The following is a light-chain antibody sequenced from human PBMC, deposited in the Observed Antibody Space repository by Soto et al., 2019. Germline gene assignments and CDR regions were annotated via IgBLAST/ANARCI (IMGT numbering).Light chain of an antibody. J-gene: IGKJ1*01. V-gene: IGKV1-39*01. CDR2: AAS. CDR1: QTVSRY. Sequence: DIQLTQSPSSLSASVGDTVTITCRASQTVSRYLNWYQQKSGTAPKLLIYAASTLHTGVPSRFSGRGSGTDFTLTINNLQPEDFATYYCQQANSFLTWTFGQGTKVDIK. CDR3: QQANSFLTWT.